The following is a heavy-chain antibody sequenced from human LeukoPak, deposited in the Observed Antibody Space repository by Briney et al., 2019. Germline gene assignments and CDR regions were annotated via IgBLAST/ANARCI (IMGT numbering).Heavy chain of an antibody. CDR3: AREDYDDSGAWYFDL. CDR2: IYTSGST. J-gene: IGHJ2*01. D-gene: IGHD3-3*01. V-gene: IGHV4-4*07. CDR1: GASISSYY. Sequence: SSETLSLTCTVSGASISSYYWSWIRQPAGKGLEWIGRIYTSGSTNYNPSLKSRVTISVDKSKNQFSLKLSSVTAADTAVYYCAREDYDDSGAWYFDLWGRGTLVTVSS.